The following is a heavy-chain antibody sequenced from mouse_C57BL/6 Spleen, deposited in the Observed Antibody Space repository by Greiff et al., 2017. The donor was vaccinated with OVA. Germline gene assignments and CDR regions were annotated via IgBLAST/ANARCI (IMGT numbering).Heavy chain of an antibody. Sequence: VQLQQPGAELVMPGASVKLSCKASGYTFTSYWMHWVKQRPGQGLEWIGEIDPSDSYTNYNQKFKGKSTLTVDKSSSTAYMQLSSLTSEDSAVYYCARGGIRTGYFDVWGTGTTVTVSS. V-gene: IGHV1-69*01. CDR3: ARGGIRTGYFDV. CDR1: GYTFTSYW. CDR2: IDPSDSYT. J-gene: IGHJ1*03.